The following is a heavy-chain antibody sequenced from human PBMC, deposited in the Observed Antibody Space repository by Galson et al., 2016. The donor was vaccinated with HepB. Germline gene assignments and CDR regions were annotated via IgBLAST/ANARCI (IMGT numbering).Heavy chain of an antibody. D-gene: IGHD3-10*01. Sequence: SVKVSCKASGGSFRSYVISWVRQAPGQGLEWVGGIICGSGAANYAQKFQGRVTLIADESTGTAYMEVRSLRSDDTAVYYCAREAYYGSGTFDGMDVWGQGTTVTVSS. CDR1: GGSFRSYV. J-gene: IGHJ6*02. CDR2: IICGSGAA. CDR3: AREAYYGSGTFDGMDV. V-gene: IGHV1-69*13.